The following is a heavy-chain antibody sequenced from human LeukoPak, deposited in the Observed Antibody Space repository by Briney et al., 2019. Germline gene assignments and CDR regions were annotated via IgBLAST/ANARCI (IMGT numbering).Heavy chain of an antibody. V-gene: IGHV3-15*01. Sequence: GGSLRLSCAASGFTFSNAWMSWVRQAPGKGLEWVGRIKSKTDGGTTDYAAPVKGRFTISRDDSKNTLYLQMNSLKTEDTAVYYCTTFGRATVTTPDAFDIWGQGTMVTVSS. D-gene: IGHD4-17*01. J-gene: IGHJ3*02. CDR3: TTFGRATVTTPDAFDI. CDR2: IKSKTDGGTT. CDR1: GFTFSNAW.